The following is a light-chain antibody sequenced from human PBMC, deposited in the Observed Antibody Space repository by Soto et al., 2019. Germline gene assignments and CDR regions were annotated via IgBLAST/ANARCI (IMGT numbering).Light chain of an antibody. Sequence: EIVLTQSPATLSLSPGEGATLSCRASQSVSRYLAWHQQKLGQAPRLVIYDVFNRATGIPARFGGSRSGTEFTLTINNLEPEDFAVYYCQQRNVWPPITFGQGTRVEIK. CDR3: QQRNVWPPIT. V-gene: IGKV3-11*01. CDR1: QSVSRY. CDR2: DVF. J-gene: IGKJ5*01.